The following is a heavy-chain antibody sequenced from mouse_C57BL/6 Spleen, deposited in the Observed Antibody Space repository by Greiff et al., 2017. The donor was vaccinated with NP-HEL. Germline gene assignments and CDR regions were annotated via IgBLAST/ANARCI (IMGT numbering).Heavy chain of an antibody. CDR1: GFTFSNYW. CDR3: TDPPTDY. CDR2: IRLKSDNYVT. Sequence: DVMLVESGGGLVQPGGSMKLSCVASGFTFSNYWMNWVRQSPEKGLEWVAQIRLKSDNYVTHYEESVKGRFTISRDYSKSSVYLQMNTSRADDTGIYYCTDPPTDYWGQGTTLTVSS. V-gene: IGHV6-3*01. J-gene: IGHJ2*01.